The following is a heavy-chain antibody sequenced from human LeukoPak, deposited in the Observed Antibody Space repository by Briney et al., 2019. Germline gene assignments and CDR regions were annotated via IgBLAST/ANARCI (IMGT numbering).Heavy chain of an antibody. D-gene: IGHD6-13*01. Sequence: PGGSLRLSCAASGFTVSSNYMSWVRQAPGKGLEWISVIYSGGSTYYADSVTGRFTISRDNSKNTLYLQMNSLRAEDTAVYYCARFDGGSSSWYNRDYYYYYGMDVWGQGITVTVSS. CDR3: ARFDGGSSSWYNRDYYYYYGMDV. CDR1: GFTVSSNY. J-gene: IGHJ6*02. CDR2: IYSGGST. V-gene: IGHV3-66*01.